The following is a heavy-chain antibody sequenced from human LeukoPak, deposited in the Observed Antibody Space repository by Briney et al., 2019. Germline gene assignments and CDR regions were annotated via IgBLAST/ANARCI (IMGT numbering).Heavy chain of an antibody. CDR2: IYYSGST. V-gene: IGHV4-59*01. J-gene: IGHJ4*02. CDR3: AREDRGYDILTGYYKGHLDY. CDR1: GGSISSYY. D-gene: IGHD3-9*01. Sequence: SETLSLTCTVSGGSISSYYWSWIRQPPGKGLEWIGYIYYSGSTNYNPSLKSRVTISVDTSKNQFSLKLSSVTAADTAVYYCAREDRGYDILTGYYKGHLDYWGQGTLVTVSS.